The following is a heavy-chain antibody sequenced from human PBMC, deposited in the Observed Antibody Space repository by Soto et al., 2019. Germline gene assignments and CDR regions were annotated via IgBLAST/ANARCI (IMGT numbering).Heavy chain of an antibody. CDR3: AKDRDDIGMVDAFEI. J-gene: IGHJ3*02. D-gene: IGHD2-15*01. Sequence: EMQLLESGGDLVPPGGSLRLSCAASGFTFSSYAMTWVRQAPGKGLEYVSAISGRGVTTYYADSMKGRFTISRDNSKNTLYLQLNSLRADDTAVYYCAKDRDDIGMVDAFEIWGQGTMVTVSS. V-gene: IGHV3-23*01. CDR1: GFTFSSYA. CDR2: ISGRGVTT.